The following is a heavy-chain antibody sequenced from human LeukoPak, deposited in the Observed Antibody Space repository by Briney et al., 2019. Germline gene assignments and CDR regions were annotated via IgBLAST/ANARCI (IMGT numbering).Heavy chain of an antibody. CDR3: ARDXSGXYHXFDP. Sequence: AXVKVXXXASGYTFSSYDINWVRQATGQGLEWMGWMNPNSGNTAYAQKFQGRVTMTRNTSISTAYMELSSLRSEDTAVYYCARDXSGXYHXFDPWGQGXLVTVAS. CDR1: GYTFSSYD. D-gene: IGHD6-19*01. V-gene: IGHV1-8*01. CDR2: MNPNSGNT. J-gene: IGHJ5*02.